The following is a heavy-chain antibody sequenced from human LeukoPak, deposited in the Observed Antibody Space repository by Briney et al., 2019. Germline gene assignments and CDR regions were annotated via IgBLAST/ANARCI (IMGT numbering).Heavy chain of an antibody. Sequence: ASVKVSCRASGSTFTTYDISWVRQATGQGLEWMGWMNPNSGNTGYAQKFQGRVTITRNTSISTAYMELSSLRSEDTAVYYCASSPRYGATVPFDCWGQGTLVTVSS. CDR1: GSTFTTYD. CDR2: MNPNSGNT. CDR3: ASSPRYGATVPFDC. V-gene: IGHV1-8*01. D-gene: IGHD4-17*01. J-gene: IGHJ4*02.